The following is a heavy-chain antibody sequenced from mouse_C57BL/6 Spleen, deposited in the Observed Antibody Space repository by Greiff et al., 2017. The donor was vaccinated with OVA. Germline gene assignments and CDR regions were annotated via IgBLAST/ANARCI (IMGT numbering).Heavy chain of an antibody. Sequence: VQLQQSGAELVRPGASVTLSCKASGYTFTDYEMHWVKQTPVHGLEWIGAIDPETGGTAYNQKFKGKAILTADKSSSTAYMELRSLTSEDSAVYYCTRGATGGWYFDVWGTGTTVTVSS. J-gene: IGHJ1*03. V-gene: IGHV1-15*01. CDR2: IDPETGGT. CDR3: TRGATGGWYFDV. CDR1: GYTFTDYE. D-gene: IGHD1-1*01.